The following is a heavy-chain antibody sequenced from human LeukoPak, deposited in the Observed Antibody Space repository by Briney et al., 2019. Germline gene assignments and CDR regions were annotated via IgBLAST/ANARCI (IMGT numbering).Heavy chain of an antibody. D-gene: IGHD3-3*01. Sequence: GGSLRLSCAASGFTFSSYAMSWVRQAPGKGLEWVSAISTSGGSTYYADSVKGRFTISRDNSKNTMYLQMNSLRAEDTAVYYCARPLRINCGMDVWGQGTTVTVSS. J-gene: IGHJ6*02. V-gene: IGHV3-23*01. CDR1: GFTFSSYA. CDR3: ARPLRINCGMDV. CDR2: ISTSGGST.